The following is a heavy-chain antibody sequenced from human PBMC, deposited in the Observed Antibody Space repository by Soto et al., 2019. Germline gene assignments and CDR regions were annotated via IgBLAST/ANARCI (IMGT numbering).Heavy chain of an antibody. D-gene: IGHD1-1*01. Sequence: SXKVSFKVSGYTXSELSRNLVRQAPGKGLEWMGGFDPEDGETIYAQKFQGRVTMTEDTSTDTAYIDLSSLRSEDTAVYYCATEGKNGTNSDWGQGNLFNVS. CDR3: ATEGKNGTNSD. CDR1: GYTXSELS. J-gene: IGHJ4*02. V-gene: IGHV1-24*01. CDR2: FDPEDGET.